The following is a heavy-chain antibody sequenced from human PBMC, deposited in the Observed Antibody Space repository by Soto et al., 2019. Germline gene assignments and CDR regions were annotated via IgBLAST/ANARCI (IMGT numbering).Heavy chain of an antibody. CDR1: GFAFTSHA. V-gene: IGHV3-23*01. J-gene: IGHJ4*02. CDR3: VRVPSAAPFFDY. Sequence: GGSLRLSCAASGFAFTSHAMHWVRKAPGKGLEWVSGISPSGGITYYPDSVKGRFTISRDNSDNTVHLQMNSLRAEDTAVYFCVRVPSAAPFFDYWGQGTLVTVSS. CDR2: ISPSGGIT.